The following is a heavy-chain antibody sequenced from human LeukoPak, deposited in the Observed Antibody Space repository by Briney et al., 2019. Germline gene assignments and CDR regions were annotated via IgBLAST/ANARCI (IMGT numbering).Heavy chain of an antibody. CDR3: ARRLPYSGSYSWFDP. D-gene: IGHD1-26*01. Sequence: PSETLSLTCAVSGYSISSGYYWGWTRPPPGKGLEWIGSIYHSGSTYYNPSLKSRVTISVDTSKNQFSLKLSSVTAADTAVYYCARRLPYSGSYSWFDPWGQGTLVTVSS. CDR1: GYSISSGYY. CDR2: IYHSGST. J-gene: IGHJ5*02. V-gene: IGHV4-38-2*01.